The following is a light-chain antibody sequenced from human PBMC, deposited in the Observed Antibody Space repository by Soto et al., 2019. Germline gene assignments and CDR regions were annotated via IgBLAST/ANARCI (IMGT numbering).Light chain of an antibody. J-gene: IGLJ2*01. Sequence: QSVLTQPTSVSAAPGQKVTISCSGSSSNIGNNYVSWYQQLPGTAPKLLIYDNNKRPSGIPDRFSGSKSGTSATLGITGLQTGDEVDYYCETWDSSLSAVVFGGGTKLTVL. CDR3: ETWDSSLSAVV. CDR2: DNN. CDR1: SSNIGNNY. V-gene: IGLV1-51*01.